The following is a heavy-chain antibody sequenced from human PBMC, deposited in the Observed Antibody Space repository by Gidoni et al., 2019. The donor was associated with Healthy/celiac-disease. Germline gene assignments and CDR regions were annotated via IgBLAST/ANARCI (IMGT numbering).Heavy chain of an antibody. CDR1: GGSISSSSYY. D-gene: IGHD3-3*01. Sequence: QLQLQESGPGLVKPSETLSLTCTVSGGSISSSSYYWGWIRQPPGKGLEWIGSIYYSGSPYYNPSLKSRVTISVDTSKNQFSLKLSSVTAADTAVYYCASVYYDFWSGYYYYFDYWGQGTLVTVSS. J-gene: IGHJ4*02. CDR2: IYYSGSP. V-gene: IGHV4-39*01. CDR3: ASVYYDFWSGYYYYFDY.